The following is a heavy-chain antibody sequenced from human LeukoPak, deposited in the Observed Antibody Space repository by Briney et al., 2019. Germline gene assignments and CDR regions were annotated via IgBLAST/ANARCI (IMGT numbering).Heavy chain of an antibody. V-gene: IGHV3-23*01. CDR3: AKLPSTGWYAGGNWFDH. Sequence: GGSLTLSCAASGFTFSNYAMTWVRQAPGKGMEWVSLISGSGGDIRYTDSVRGRFSISRDNSKNTLYLQMNSLRAEDTAVFYCAKLPSTGWYAGGNWFDHWGQGTLVTVSS. CDR2: ISGSGGDI. D-gene: IGHD6-19*01. CDR1: GFTFSNYA. J-gene: IGHJ5*02.